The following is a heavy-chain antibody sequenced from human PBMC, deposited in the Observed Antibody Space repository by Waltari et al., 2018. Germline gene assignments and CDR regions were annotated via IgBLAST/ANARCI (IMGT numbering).Heavy chain of an antibody. Sequence: QVQLVQSGAEVKKPGASVKVSCKASGYTFTSYAMHWVRQAPGQRLEWMGWINAGNGNTKYSQKCQGRGTITRDRSASRAYMELSSLRSEDTAVYYCARDRWELADYWGQGTLVTVSS. V-gene: IGHV1-3*01. D-gene: IGHD1-26*01. J-gene: IGHJ4*02. CDR1: GYTFTSYA. CDR3: ARDRWELADY. CDR2: INAGNGNT.